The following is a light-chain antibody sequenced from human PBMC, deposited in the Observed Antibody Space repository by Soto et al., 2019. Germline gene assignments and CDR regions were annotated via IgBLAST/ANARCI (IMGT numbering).Light chain of an antibody. J-gene: IGKJ1*01. CDR1: QSVSNNF. CDR3: KKYATSPPST. Sequence: EIVLTQSPGTLSLSLGEIATLSCRASQSVSNNFLAWYQQKPGQAPRLLIYGASSRATGIPDRFSGSGSGTDFTLTISRLETEDFGVYYCKKYATSPPSTFGQGTKV. V-gene: IGKV3-20*01. CDR2: GAS.